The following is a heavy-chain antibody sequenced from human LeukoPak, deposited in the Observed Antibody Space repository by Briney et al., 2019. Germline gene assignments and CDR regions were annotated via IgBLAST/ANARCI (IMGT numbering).Heavy chain of an antibody. V-gene: IGHV7-4-1*02. CDR1: GYSFISYA. J-gene: IGHJ4*02. Sequence: ASVKVSCKASGYSFISYAMNWVRQAPGQGLEWMGWINTNTGNPTYAQGFTGRFVFSLDTSVSTAYLQISSLKAEDTAVYYCARGPHARYSSSQYYFDYWGQGTLVTVSS. CDR3: ARGPHARYSSSQYYFDY. D-gene: IGHD6-13*01. CDR2: INTNTGNP.